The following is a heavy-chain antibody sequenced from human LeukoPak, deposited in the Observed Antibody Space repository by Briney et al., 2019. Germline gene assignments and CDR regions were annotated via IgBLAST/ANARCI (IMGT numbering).Heavy chain of an antibody. V-gene: IGHV4-59*12. CDR1: GGSISHYY. CDR3: ARMSTVGATGFDY. J-gene: IGHJ4*02. Sequence: SETLSLTCTVSGGSISHYYWSWIRQPPGKGLEWIGYIYHSGSTYYNPSLKSRVTISVDRSKNQFSLKLSSVTAADTAVYYCARMSTVGATGFDYWGQGTLVTVSS. D-gene: IGHD1-26*01. CDR2: IYHSGST.